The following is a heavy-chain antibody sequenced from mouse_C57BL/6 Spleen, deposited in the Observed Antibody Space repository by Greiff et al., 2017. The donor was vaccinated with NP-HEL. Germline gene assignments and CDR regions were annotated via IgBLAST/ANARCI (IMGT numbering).Heavy chain of an antibody. Sequence: EVQLVESGGDLVKPGGSLKLSCAASGFTFSSYGMSWVRQTPDKRLEWVATISSGGSYTYYPDSVKGRFTISRDNAKNTLYLQMSSLKSEDTAMYYCARRGVTCFDYWGQGTTLTVSS. J-gene: IGHJ2*01. D-gene: IGHD2-13*01. CDR2: ISSGGSYT. CDR3: ARRGVTCFDY. V-gene: IGHV5-6*01. CDR1: GFTFSSYG.